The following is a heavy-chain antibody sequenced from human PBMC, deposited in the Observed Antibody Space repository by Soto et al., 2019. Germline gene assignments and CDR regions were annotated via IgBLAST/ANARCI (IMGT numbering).Heavy chain of an antibody. D-gene: IGHD2-2*01. J-gene: IGHJ6*02. V-gene: IGHV4-39*01. Sequence: SETLSLTCIVSGCSISSSSYSWGWIRQPPGKGLEWIGTIYYSGSTHYNPSLEGRVAISADTPNNQLSLRLSSVTAADTAVYYCGRQPGHCGSTTCFSYYSVDAWGQGTTVT. CDR1: GCSISSSSYS. CDR3: GRQPGHCGSTTCFSYYSVDA. CDR2: IYYSGST.